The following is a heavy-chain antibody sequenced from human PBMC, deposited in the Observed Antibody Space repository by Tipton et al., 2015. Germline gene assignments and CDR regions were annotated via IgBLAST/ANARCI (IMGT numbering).Heavy chain of an antibody. V-gene: IGHV4-59*12. CDR2: MHHSGHT. CDR1: SDSISKYY. Sequence: TLSLTCSVSSDSISKYYWSWIRQPPGKELEWIGEMHHSGHTNYNPSLKSRVTISIDKSKNQFSLILTSVTAADTAVYYCARRSTASGPPGRFDPWGQGTLVTVSS. D-gene: IGHD5-12*01. CDR3: ARRSTASGPPGRFDP. J-gene: IGHJ5*02.